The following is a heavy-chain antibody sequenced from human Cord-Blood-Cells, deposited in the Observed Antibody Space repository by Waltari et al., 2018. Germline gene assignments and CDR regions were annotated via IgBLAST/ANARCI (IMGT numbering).Heavy chain of an antibody. D-gene: IGHD2-15*01. Sequence: GSFSGYYWSWIRQPPGKGLEWIGEINHSGSTNYNPSLKSRVTISVDTSKNQFSLKLSSVTAADTAVYYCARRGTYCSGGSCYSWFDPWGQGTLVTVSS. V-gene: IGHV4-34*01. CDR3: ARRGTYCSGGSCYSWFDP. J-gene: IGHJ5*02. CDR1: GSFSGYY. CDR2: INHSGST.